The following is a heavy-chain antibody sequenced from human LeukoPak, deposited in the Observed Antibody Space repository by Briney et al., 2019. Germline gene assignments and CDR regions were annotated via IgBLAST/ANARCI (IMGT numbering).Heavy chain of an antibody. CDR2: IYYSGST. CDR1: GGSISSYY. Sequence: SETLSLTCTVSGGSISSYYWSWIRQPPGKGLEWIGYIYYSGSTNYNPSLKSRVTISVDTSKNQFSLKLSSVTAADTAVYYCARDLRHDYGDYWYYYYGMDVWGQGTTVTVS. V-gene: IGHV4-59*01. D-gene: IGHD4-17*01. J-gene: IGHJ6*02. CDR3: ARDLRHDYGDYWYYYYGMDV.